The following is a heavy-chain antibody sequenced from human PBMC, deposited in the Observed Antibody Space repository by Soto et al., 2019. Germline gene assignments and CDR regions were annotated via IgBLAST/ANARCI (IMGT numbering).Heavy chain of an antibody. CDR3: ARSVTFRASNWFDP. J-gene: IGHJ5*02. D-gene: IGHD3-16*01. CDR1: GYSFTNND. Sequence: ASVKVSCKASGYSFTNNDVSWVRQATGQGLEWMGWINPGSGDTGYAQKFQGRVTTTRDISIATAYMELSSLRSDDTAIYYCARSVTFRASNWFDP. CDR2: INPGSGDT. V-gene: IGHV1-8*01.